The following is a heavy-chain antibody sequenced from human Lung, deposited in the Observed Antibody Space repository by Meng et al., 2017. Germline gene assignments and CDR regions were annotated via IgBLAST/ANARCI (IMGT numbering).Heavy chain of an antibody. CDR2: FTSSTSYI. D-gene: IGHD3-22*01. CDR3: ARDLYYYDNSGPIDY. J-gene: IGHJ4*02. V-gene: IGHV3-21*01. CDR1: GFIFSSYS. Sequence: EVRLGESGGRLVKPGGSLRLSCAASGFIFSSYSMNWVRQAPGKGLEWVSSFTSSTSYIYYADSVKGRFTISRDNAKNSLYLQMSSLRAEDTAVYYCARDLYYYDNSGPIDYWGQGTLVTVSS.